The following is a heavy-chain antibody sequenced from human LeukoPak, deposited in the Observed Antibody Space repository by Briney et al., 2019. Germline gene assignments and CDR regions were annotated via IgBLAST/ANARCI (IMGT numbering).Heavy chain of an antibody. Sequence: GGSLRLSCAASGFTFNSYAMSWVRQAPGKELEWVSSISTGGYTTYYADSVKDRFTISRDNSENTLYLQMSSLRADDTAMYYCAKDATGYSSGGGYFDYWGQGALVTVSS. D-gene: IGHD6-19*01. CDR3: AKDATGYSSGGGYFDY. CDR2: ISTGGYTT. J-gene: IGHJ4*02. CDR1: GFTFNSYA. V-gene: IGHV3-23*01.